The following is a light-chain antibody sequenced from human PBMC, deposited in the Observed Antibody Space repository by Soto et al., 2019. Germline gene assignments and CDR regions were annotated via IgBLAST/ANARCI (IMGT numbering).Light chain of an antibody. J-gene: IGKJ1*01. V-gene: IGKV1-39*01. CDR3: QQSYSTPWT. Sequence: DLQMTQSPSSLSASVGDRVTITCRASQSISSYLNWYQQKPGKAPKLLIYAPSSLQSGVPSRFSGSGSGTDFTLTISSLQPEDFAAYYCQQSYSTPWTFGQGTKVEIK. CDR2: APS. CDR1: QSISSY.